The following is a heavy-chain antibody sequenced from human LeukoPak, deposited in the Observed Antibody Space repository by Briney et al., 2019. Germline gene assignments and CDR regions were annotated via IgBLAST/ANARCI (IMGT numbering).Heavy chain of an antibody. CDR3: AREDYYGDPSGDY. CDR1: GFTFRTYW. D-gene: IGHD4-17*01. J-gene: IGHJ4*02. V-gene: IGHV3-7*01. CDR2: LNQGGSQK. Sequence: GGSLRLACAASGFTFRTYWMNWVRQAPGKGLEWVANLNQGGSQKYYVDSVKGRFTISRDNAKNSLYVQMNSLRAEDTAVYYCAREDYYGDPSGDYWGQGTLVTVSS.